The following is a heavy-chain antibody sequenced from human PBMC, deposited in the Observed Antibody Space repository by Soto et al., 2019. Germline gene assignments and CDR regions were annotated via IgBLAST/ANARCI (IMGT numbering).Heavy chain of an antibody. V-gene: IGHV6-1*01. D-gene: IGHD6-19*01. CDR3: TRALSGSGPDS. CDR1: AA. CDR2: TYYRSKWYV. J-gene: IGHJ4*02. Sequence: AAWNWFRQSTSRGLEWLGRTYYRSKWYVDYAVSLKSRISINPDTSKNQFSLQLNSVTPDDTAIYYCTRALSGSGPDSWGQGTLVTVSS.